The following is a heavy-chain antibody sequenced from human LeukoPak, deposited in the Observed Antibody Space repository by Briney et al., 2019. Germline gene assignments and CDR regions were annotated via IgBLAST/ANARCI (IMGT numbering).Heavy chain of an antibody. V-gene: IGHV3-30-3*01. D-gene: IGHD2-2*02. CDR3: AREPLFCSSTSCYIYFQH. J-gene: IGHJ1*01. CDR1: GFTFSSYA. CDR2: ISYDGSNK. Sequence: GSLRLSCAASGFTFSSYAMHWVRQAPGKGLEWVAVISYDGSNKYYADSVKGRFTISRDNSKNTLYLQMNSLRAEDTAVYYCAREPLFCSSTSCYIYFQHWGQGTLVTVSS.